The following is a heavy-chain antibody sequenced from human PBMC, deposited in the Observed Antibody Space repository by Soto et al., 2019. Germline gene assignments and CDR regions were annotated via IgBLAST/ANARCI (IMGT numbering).Heavy chain of an antibody. CDR1: GGTFSSYP. Sequence: QVQLVQSGAEVKRPGSSVKVSCKASGGTFSSYPISWVRQAPGQGLEWMGGTNGNLGPGNYAQKFRGRLTVTTDISTTTVDMELKSLTSEDTAVYYCARRDSHGYFRYFDNWGQGTLVTVSS. V-gene: IGHV1-69*06. J-gene: IGHJ4*02. CDR3: ARRDSHGYFRYFDN. CDR2: TNGNLGPG. D-gene: IGHD4-17*01.